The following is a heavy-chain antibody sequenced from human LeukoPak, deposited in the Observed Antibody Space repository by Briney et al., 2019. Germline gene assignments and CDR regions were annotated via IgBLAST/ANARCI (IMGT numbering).Heavy chain of an antibody. CDR3: ARSAGGSYYDWFDP. CDR1: GFTFSDYY. CDR2: ISSSSSYT. J-gene: IGHJ5*02. V-gene: IGHV3-11*06. Sequence: GGSLRLSCAASGFTFSDYYMSWIRQAPGKGLEWVSYISSSSSYTNYADSVKGRFTISRDNAKNSLYLQMNSLRDEDTAVYYCARSAGGSYYDWFDPWGQGTLVTVSS. D-gene: IGHD1-26*01.